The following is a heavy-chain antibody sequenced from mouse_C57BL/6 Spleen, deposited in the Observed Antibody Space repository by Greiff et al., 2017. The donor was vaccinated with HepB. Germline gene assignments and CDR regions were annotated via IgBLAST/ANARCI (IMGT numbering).Heavy chain of an antibody. D-gene: IGHD1-1*02. CDR2: ISNGGGST. V-gene: IGHV5-12*01. CDR1: GFTFSDYY. J-gene: IGHJ4*01. Sequence: EVKLVESGGGLVQPGGSLKLSCAASGFTFSDYYMYWVRQTPEKRLEWVAYISNGGGSTYYPDTVKGRFTISRDNAKNTLYLQMSRLKSEDTAMYYCARHGGNYVGYAMDYWGQGTSVTVSS. CDR3: ARHGGNYVGYAMDY.